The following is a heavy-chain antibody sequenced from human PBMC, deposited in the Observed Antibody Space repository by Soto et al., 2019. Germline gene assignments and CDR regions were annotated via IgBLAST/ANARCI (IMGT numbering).Heavy chain of an antibody. J-gene: IGHJ6*02. D-gene: IGHD4-17*01. CDR1: GFSLNNGRMG. CDR3: ARMDGDYTYYGLDV. Sequence: SGPTLVNPAETLTLTCSVSGFSLNNGRMGVSWIRQPPGKALGWLAHFFSDAERSYSTSMQSRLNMYKDSSGSQVVLTMTNMAPADTATYSCARMDGDYTYYGLDVWGHGIAVTVSS. CDR2: FFSDAER. V-gene: IGHV2-26*01.